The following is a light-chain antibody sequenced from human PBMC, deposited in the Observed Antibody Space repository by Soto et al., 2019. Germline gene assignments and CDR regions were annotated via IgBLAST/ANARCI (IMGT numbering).Light chain of an antibody. CDR3: QQRSNFFT. Sequence: EIVLTQSPATLSLSPGERAPLSGRASRSVSSYLAWYKQKPGQAPRLLIYDASNRATGIPARFSGSGSGTDFTLTISSLEPEDFAVYYCQQRSNFFTFGPGTKVDIK. CDR1: RSVSSY. CDR2: DAS. J-gene: IGKJ3*01. V-gene: IGKV3-11*01.